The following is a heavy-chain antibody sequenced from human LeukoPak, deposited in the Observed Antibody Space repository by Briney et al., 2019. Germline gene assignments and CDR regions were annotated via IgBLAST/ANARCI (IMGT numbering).Heavy chain of an antibody. V-gene: IGHV3-21*01. CDR2: ISSSSSYI. Sequence: GGSLRLSCAASGFTFSSYSMNWVRQAPGKGLEWVSSISSSSSYIYYADSVKGRFTISRDNAKNSLYLQMNSLRAEDTAVYYCAREVVVVPDYYYYGLDVWGEGTTVTVSS. J-gene: IGHJ6*01. CDR3: AREVVVVPDYYYYGLDV. D-gene: IGHD2-2*01. CDR1: GFTFSSYS.